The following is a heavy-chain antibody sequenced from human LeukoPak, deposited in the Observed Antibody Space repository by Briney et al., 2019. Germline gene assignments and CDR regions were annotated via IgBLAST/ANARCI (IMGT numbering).Heavy chain of an antibody. D-gene: IGHD2-15*01. CDR1: GYTFTVYY. J-gene: IGHJ4*02. CDR3: ARGASLYYFDY. CDR2: INPNSGGT. V-gene: IGHV1-2*02. Sequence: GASVTVSFTASGYTFTVYYMHWVRQAPGQGLEWMGWINPNSGGTNYAQKFQGRVTMTRDTSISTAYMELSRLRSDDTAVYYCARGASLYYFDYWGQGTLVTVSS.